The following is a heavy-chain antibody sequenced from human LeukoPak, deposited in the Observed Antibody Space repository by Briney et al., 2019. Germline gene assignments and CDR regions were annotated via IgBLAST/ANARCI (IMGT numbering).Heavy chain of an antibody. J-gene: IGHJ3*02. Sequence: GPLRLSCAASGFTFSSYAMSWIRQPPGKGLEWIGYIYYSGSTNYNPSLKSRVTISVDTSKNQFSLKLSSVTAADTAVYYCARHCDGYNCFDIWGQGTMVTVSS. V-gene: IGHV4-59*08. CDR2: IYYSGST. D-gene: IGHD5-24*01. CDR1: GFTFSSYA. CDR3: ARHCDGYNCFDI.